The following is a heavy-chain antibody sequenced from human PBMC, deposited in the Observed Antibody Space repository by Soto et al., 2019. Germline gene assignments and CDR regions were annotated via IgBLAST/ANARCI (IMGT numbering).Heavy chain of an antibody. CDR1: GYTFTSYA. CDR3: ARVTVGAYSYYYGMDV. V-gene: IGHV1-3*01. J-gene: IGHJ6*02. D-gene: IGHD1-26*01. Sequence: QVQLVQSGAEVKKPGASVKVSCKASGYTFTSYAMHWVRQAPGQRLEWMGWINAGNGNTKYSQKFQGRVTITRDTSASTAYMELSSLRSEDTAVYYCARVTVGAYSYYYGMDVWGQGTTVTVSS. CDR2: INAGNGNT.